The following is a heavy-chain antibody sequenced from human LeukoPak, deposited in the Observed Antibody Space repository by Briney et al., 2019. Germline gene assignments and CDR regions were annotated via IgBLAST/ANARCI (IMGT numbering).Heavy chain of an antibody. V-gene: IGHV5-10-1*01. D-gene: IGHD3-3*01. CDR3: ARLSGKGIDY. J-gene: IGHJ4*02. Sequence: GESLKISCKGSGYSFTSYWISWVRQMPGKGLEWMGRIDPDYSYTNYSPSFQGHVTISADKSSSTAYLQWSSLKASDTAVYYCARLSGKGIDYWGQGTLVTVSS. CDR1: GYSFTSYW. CDR2: IDPDYSYT.